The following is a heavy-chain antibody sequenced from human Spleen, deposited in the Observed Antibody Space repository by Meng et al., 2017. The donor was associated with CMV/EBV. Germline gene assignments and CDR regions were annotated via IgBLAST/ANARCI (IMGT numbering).Heavy chain of an antibody. J-gene: IGHJ5*02. CDR3: AREGYNSGNNWFDP. D-gene: IGHD6-19*01. Sequence: ASGYTFTTYEIIWVRQAPGQGLEWMGWMSPNSGDTGYAQKFQGRLIMTRDNSRSTAYMELSSLTSEDTAVYYCAREGYNSGNNWFDPWGQGTLVTVSS. V-gene: IGHV1-8*01. CDR2: MSPNSGDT. CDR1: GYTFTTYE.